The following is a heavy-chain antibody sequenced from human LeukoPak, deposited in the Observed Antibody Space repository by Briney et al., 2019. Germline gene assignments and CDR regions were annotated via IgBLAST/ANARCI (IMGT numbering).Heavy chain of an antibody. CDR3: AKVTAAAGISGYDAFDI. J-gene: IGHJ3*02. CDR1: GFTISSYA. V-gene: IGHV3-23*01. D-gene: IGHD6-13*01. Sequence: GGSLRLSCAASGFTISSYAMSWVRQAPGKGLEGVSAISGSGSSTYYADSVKGRFTISRDNSKNTLYLQMNSLRAEDTAVYYCAKVTAAAGISGYDAFDIWGQGTMVTVSS. CDR2: ISGSGSST.